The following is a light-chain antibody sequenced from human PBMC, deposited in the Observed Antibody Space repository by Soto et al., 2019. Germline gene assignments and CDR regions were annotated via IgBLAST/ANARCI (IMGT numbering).Light chain of an antibody. CDR1: QSISSW. CDR3: QQANSFPLT. J-gene: IGKJ4*01. CDR2: DAS. V-gene: IGKV1-5*01. Sequence: DIQMTHSPSTLSASVGDRVSITCRASQSISSWVAWYQQKPGKAPKALIYDASSLETGVPLRFSGSGSGTEFTLTISSLQPDDFATYYCQQANSFPLTFGGGTKVDIK.